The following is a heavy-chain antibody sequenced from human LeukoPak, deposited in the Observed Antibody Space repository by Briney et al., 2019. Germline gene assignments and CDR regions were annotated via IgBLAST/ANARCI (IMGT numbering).Heavy chain of an antibody. D-gene: IGHD3-10*01. J-gene: IGHJ3*02. V-gene: IGHV4-59*08. CDR3: ARHSVLFYGSGSYDAFDI. CDR2: IYYSGST. CDR1: GGSISSYY. Sequence: PSETLSLTCTVSGGSISSYYWSWIRQPPGKGLEWIGYIYYSGSTNYNPSLKSRVTISVDTSKNQFSLKLSSVTAADTAVYYCARHSVLFYGSGSYDAFDIWGQGTMVTVSS.